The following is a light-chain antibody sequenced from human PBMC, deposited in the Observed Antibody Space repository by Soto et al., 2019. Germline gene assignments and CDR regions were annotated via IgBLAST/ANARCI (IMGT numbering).Light chain of an antibody. CDR1: QSVGSN. J-gene: IGKJ1*01. Sequence: ELVMTQSPVTLSVSPGARATLSCRASQSVGSNLAWYQQKPGQAPRPLISGASTGATGVPATFSGSGSGTEGTLTLNSLQSEDCEIYDGQQYNQWPWTFGQGTKVDIK. CDR3: QQYNQWPWT. CDR2: GAS. V-gene: IGKV3-15*01.